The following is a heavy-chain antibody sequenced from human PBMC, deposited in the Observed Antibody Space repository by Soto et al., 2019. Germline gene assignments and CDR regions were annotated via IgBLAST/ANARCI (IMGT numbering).Heavy chain of an antibody. D-gene: IGHD4-17*01. CDR1: GFTFDRYS. J-gene: IGHJ4*02. CDR2: ISDRSSYI. CDR3: VRQTTVVPYYFDY. V-gene: IGHV3-21*01. Sequence: LRLSCAASGFTFDRYSMNWVRQTPGKGLEWVSSISDRSSYIYYADSLKGRFTISRDNTKNSLYLQMNSVRAEDTAVYYCVRQTTVVPYYFDYWGQGTMVTVSS.